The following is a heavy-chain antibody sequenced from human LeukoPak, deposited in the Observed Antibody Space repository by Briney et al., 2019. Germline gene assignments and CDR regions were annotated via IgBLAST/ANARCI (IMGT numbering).Heavy chain of an antibody. D-gene: IGHD3-10*01. J-gene: IGHJ5*02. CDR2: IYDSGST. Sequence: SETLSLTCAVSGGSISSSNWWSWIRQPPGKGLEWIGSIYDSGSTYYNPSLKSRVTISVDTSKNQFSLKLNSVTAADTAVYYCARHYGPWGQGTLVTVSS. CDR1: GGSISSSNW. V-gene: IGHV4-39*01. CDR3: ARHYGP.